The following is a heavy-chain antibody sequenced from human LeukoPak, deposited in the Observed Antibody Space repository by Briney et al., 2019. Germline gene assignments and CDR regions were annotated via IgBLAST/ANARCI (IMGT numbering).Heavy chain of an antibody. CDR3: ARDVKISYYYYYYYMDV. CDR2: ISYDGSNK. V-gene: IGHV3-30*04. CDR1: GFTFSHYA. J-gene: IGHJ6*03. Sequence: PGRSLRLSCVASGFTFSHYAMHWVRQAPGKGLEWVALISYDGSNKDYADSVKGRFTISRDNSKNTLYLQMNSLRAEDTAVYYCARDVKISYYYYYYYMDVWGKGTTVTVSS.